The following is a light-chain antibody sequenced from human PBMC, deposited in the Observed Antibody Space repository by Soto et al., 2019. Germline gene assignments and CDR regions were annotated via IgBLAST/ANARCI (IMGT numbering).Light chain of an antibody. V-gene: IGLV1-44*01. J-gene: IGLJ3*02. CDR3: AAWDDSLNGWV. CDR2: NND. Sequence: QSVLTQPPSASGTPGQRVSISCSGSSSNIGSNAVNWYQQLPGTAPKLLIYNNDQRPSGVPDRFSGSKSGTSASLAISGLQSDDDADYFCAAWDDSLNGWVFGGGTKLTVL. CDR1: SSNIGSNA.